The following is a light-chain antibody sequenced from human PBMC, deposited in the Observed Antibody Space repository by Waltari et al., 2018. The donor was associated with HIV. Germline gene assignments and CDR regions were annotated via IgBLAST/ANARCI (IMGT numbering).Light chain of an antibody. Sequence: QSALTQPASVSGSPGQSNTIACTATSSGVAHDNLFTLYQQLPGKAPILIISEVSQRPAGVSNHFSGSKSANTASLTISGLQAEDEADYYCCSYAGSTNWVFGGGTKLTVL. CDR3: CSYAGSTNWV. CDR1: SSGVAHDNL. J-gene: IGLJ3*02. V-gene: IGLV2-23*02. CDR2: EVS.